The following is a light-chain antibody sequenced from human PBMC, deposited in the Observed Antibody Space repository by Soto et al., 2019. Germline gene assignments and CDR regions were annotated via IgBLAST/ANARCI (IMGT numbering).Light chain of an antibody. J-gene: IGKJ3*01. CDR3: QQTYSFPET. Sequence: DIQMTQSPSSLSASVGDRVTITCRASQTIGDYLSWYQQKLGKAPRLLIYSASSLQSGVPSRFSGTGSGTDFTLTISSLQPEDFATYYCQQTYSFPETFGPGTKVDIK. CDR1: QTIGDY. CDR2: SAS. V-gene: IGKV1-39*01.